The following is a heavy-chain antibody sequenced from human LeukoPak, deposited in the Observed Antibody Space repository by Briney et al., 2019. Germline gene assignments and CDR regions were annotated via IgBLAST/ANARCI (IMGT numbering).Heavy chain of an antibody. CDR3: AHSPWNYAFDY. CDR1: DFSLRTRGVG. J-gene: IGHJ4*02. CDR2: TYWDDDK. Sequence: TQTLTLTCTFSDFSLRTRGVGVGWIRQPPGKALEWLALTYWDDDKKYNPSLKNRLTITKDTSKTQVVLTMINMDPVDTATYYCAHSPWNYAFDYWGQGTLVTVSS. V-gene: IGHV2-5*02. D-gene: IGHD1-7*01.